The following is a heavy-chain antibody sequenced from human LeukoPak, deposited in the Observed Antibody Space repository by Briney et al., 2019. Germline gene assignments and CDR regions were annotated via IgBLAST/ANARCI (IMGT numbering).Heavy chain of an antibody. CDR1: GFTFSSYW. CDR2: IKSDGSST. V-gene: IGHV3-74*01. Sequence: PGGSLRLSCAASGFTFSSYWMHWVRQAPGKGLVWVSRIKSDGSSTSYADSVKGRFTISRDTAKNTLYLQMNSLRAEDTAVYYCARGSYYYDSSGYSPGAYWGQGTLVTVSS. D-gene: IGHD3-22*01. CDR3: ARGSYYYDSSGYSPGAY. J-gene: IGHJ4*02.